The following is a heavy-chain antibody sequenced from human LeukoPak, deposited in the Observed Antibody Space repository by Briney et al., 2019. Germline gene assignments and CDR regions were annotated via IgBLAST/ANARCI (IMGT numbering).Heavy chain of an antibody. Sequence: GASVKVSCKASGYTFTGYYIHWVRQAPGQGLEWMGWINPNSGVTNYAQKFQGRVTMTRDTSITTAYMELSRLTSDDTALYYCARLYCSGSDCYSLAYWGQGTLVTVSS. CDR2: INPNSGVT. D-gene: IGHD2-15*01. V-gene: IGHV1-2*02. J-gene: IGHJ4*02. CDR3: ARLYCSGSDCYSLAY. CDR1: GYTFTGYY.